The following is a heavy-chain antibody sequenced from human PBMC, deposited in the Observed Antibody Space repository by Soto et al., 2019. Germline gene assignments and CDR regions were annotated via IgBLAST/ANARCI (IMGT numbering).Heavy chain of an antibody. CDR2: INPSGGGT. CDR3: ARGLSRDYYYYGMDV. J-gene: IGHJ6*02. Sequence: ASVKVSCKASGYTFTGYYMHWVRQAPGQGLEWMGIINPSGGGTSYAQKFQGWVTMTRDTSISTAYMELSRLRSDDTAVYYCARGLSRDYYYYGMDVWGQGTTVTVSS. CDR1: GYTFTGYY. D-gene: IGHD2-15*01. V-gene: IGHV1-2*04.